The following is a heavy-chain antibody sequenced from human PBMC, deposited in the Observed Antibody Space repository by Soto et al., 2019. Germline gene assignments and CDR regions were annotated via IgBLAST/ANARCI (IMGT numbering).Heavy chain of an antibody. V-gene: IGHV3-30*18. D-gene: IGHD6-19*01. Sequence: GGSLRLSCAASGFTFSSYGMHWVRQAPGKGLEWVAVISYDGSNKYYADSVKGRFTISRDNSKNTLYLQMNSLRAEDTAVYYCAKDGEAVAQYYYFDYWGQGTLVTVSS. CDR3: AKDGEAVAQYYYFDY. CDR1: GFTFSSYG. CDR2: ISYDGSNK. J-gene: IGHJ4*02.